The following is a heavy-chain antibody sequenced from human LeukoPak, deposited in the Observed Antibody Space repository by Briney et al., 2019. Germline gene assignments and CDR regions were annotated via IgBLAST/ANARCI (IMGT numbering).Heavy chain of an antibody. Sequence: GGSLRLSCAASGFNFDDYAMHWVRQAPGKGLEWVSGISWNSGSIGYADSVKGRFTISRDNAKNSLYLQMNSLRAEDTALYYCAKATIAATGTDDYWGQGTLVTVS. V-gene: IGHV3-9*01. CDR2: ISWNSGSI. D-gene: IGHD6-13*01. CDR3: AKATIAATGTDDY. CDR1: GFNFDDYA. J-gene: IGHJ4*02.